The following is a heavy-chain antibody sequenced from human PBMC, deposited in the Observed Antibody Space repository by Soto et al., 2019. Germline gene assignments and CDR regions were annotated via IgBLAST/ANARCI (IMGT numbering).Heavy chain of an antibody. Sequence: SETLSLTCTVSGGSISSYYWSWIRQPPGKGLEWIGYIYYSGSTNYNPSLKSRVTISVDTSKNQFSLKLSSVTAADTAVYYCARGFRYYYYYYGMDVWGQGTTVTVSS. D-gene: IGHD3-10*01. J-gene: IGHJ6*02. CDR1: GGSISSYY. CDR3: ARGFRYYYYYYGMDV. V-gene: IGHV4-59*01. CDR2: IYYSGST.